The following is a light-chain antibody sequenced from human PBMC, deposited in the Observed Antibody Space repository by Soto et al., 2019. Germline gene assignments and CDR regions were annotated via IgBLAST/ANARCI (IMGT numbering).Light chain of an antibody. CDR2: GAS. CDR3: QQYNDAKT. V-gene: IGKV3-15*01. CDR1: QSVNIK. Sequence: EIVMTQSPATLSVSPGERATLSCRASQSVNIKLAWYQQKFGQAPRLLIYGASTRAAGVPARFSGSGSGTEFTLTISSLQSEDSAVYYCQQYNDAKTVGQGTKVEIK. J-gene: IGKJ1*01.